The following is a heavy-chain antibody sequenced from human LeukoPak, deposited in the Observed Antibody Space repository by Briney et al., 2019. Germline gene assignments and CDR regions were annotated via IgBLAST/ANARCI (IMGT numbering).Heavy chain of an antibody. V-gene: IGHV1-69*13. CDR3: ARLGQITIFGVVTYYYYMDV. D-gene: IGHD3-3*01. CDR2: IITIFGTA. Sequence: RASLKLSCTASGGTFSSYAISWVRQAPGQGLEWMGGIITIFGTASYAQMLQGRVTITADESTSTAYMELSSLRSEDTAVYYCARLGQITIFGVVTYYYYMDVWGKGTTVTVSS. J-gene: IGHJ6*03. CDR1: GGTFSSYA.